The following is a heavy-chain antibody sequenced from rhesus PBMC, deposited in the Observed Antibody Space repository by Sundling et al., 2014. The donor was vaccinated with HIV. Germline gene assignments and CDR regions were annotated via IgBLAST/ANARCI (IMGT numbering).Heavy chain of an antibody. CDR3: AREMAVKNTVLAVVELEDYFDY. D-gene: IGHD2-21*01. CDR1: GGSISSNY. J-gene: IGHJ4*01. V-gene: IGHV4-147*01. Sequence: QVQLQESGPGLVKPSETLSLTCAVSGGSISSNYWSWIRQPPGKGLEWIGRIYGSSGSTSYNPSLTSRVTISTDTSKNQFSLKLTSVTAADTAVYYCAREMAVKNTVLAVVELEDYFDYWGPGSPGHRLL. CDR2: IYGSSGST.